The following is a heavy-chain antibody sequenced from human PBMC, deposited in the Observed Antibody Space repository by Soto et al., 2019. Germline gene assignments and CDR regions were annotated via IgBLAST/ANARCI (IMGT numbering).Heavy chain of an antibody. D-gene: IGHD2-8*01. CDR3: ARMYVSSPVRFEP. Sequence: QLQLQESGSGLVKPSQTLSLTCAVSGGSISSGGYSWSWIRQPPGKGLEWIGYIYHSGSTYYNPSLTSRVTFSVDRSKSPFSLQLSSVTAADTAVYYCARMYVSSPVRFEPWLQGTLVTVSS. CDR1: GGSISSGGYS. CDR2: IYHSGST. V-gene: IGHV4-30-2*01. J-gene: IGHJ5*02.